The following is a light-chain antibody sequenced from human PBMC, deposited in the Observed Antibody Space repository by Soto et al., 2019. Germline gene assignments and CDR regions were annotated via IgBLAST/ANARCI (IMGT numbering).Light chain of an antibody. V-gene: IGLV1-44*01. J-gene: IGLJ1*01. CDR1: RSNIGSNA. Sequence: QSVLTQPLSASGTPGERVCISCCGSRSNIGSNAVTWYQQLPGTAPKLLLHSDNQRPSGDPDRISGYRAGTSASLAISGLQSEDEADYYCAAWDDSLNGNYVFGTGTKVTVL. CDR2: SDN. CDR3: AAWDDSLNGNYV.